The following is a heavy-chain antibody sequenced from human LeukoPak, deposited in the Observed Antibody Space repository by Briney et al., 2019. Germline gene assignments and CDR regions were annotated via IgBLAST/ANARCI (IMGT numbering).Heavy chain of an antibody. D-gene: IGHD3-10*01. CDR3: ARDRHGSGSAHSFDP. CDR2: IYYSGST. Sequence: SETLSLTCTVSGGSINSYYWSWIRQPPGKGLEWIGYIYYSGSTNYNPSLKSRVTISVDTSKNQFSLRLISVTAADTAVYYCARDRHGSGSAHSFDPRGQGILVTVSS. J-gene: IGHJ5*02. V-gene: IGHV4-59*01. CDR1: GGSINSYY.